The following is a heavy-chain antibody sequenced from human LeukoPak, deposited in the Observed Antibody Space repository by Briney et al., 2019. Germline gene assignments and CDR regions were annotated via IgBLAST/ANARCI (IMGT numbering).Heavy chain of an antibody. Sequence: PSETLSLTCTVSGGSISSGGYYWSWIRQPPGKGLEWIGYIYHSGSTYYNPSLKSRVTISVDRSKNQFSLKLSSVTAADTAVYYCARSGSSYDAFDIWGQGTMVAVSS. J-gene: IGHJ3*02. V-gene: IGHV4-30-2*01. CDR3: ARSGSSYDAFDI. CDR2: IYHSGST. CDR1: GGSISSGGYY. D-gene: IGHD3-10*01.